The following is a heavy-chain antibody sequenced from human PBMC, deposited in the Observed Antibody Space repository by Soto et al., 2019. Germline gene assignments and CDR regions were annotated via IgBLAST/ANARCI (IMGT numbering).Heavy chain of an antibody. D-gene: IGHD1-26*01. CDR2: IRYDGSNI. CDR3: ARDGVGHTTFFGYFDY. CDR1: GFTFSGLG. V-gene: IGHV3-33*01. Sequence: QVQLVESGGGVVQPGRSLRLSCAASGFTFSGLGMHWVRQAPGKGLEGGAGIRYDGSNIYYADAVKGRFTISRDNSKDTLHRQMNSLRADDTAVYYCARDGVGHTTFFGYFDYWGQGTLVTVSS. J-gene: IGHJ4*02.